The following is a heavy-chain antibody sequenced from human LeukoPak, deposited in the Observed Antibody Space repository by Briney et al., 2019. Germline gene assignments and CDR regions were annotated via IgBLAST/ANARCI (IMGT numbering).Heavy chain of an antibody. CDR2: IRSKAFGGTA. Sequence: PGRSLRLSCTASGFPFGDYAMSWFRPAPGKGLEWVGFIRSKAFGGTAEYAASVKGRFTISRDDSTSIAYLRMNSLKTEDTTVYYCTRDGSGSYYHPPFDYWGQGTLVTVSS. CDR1: GFPFGDYA. V-gene: IGHV3-49*03. CDR3: TRDGSGSYYHPPFDY. J-gene: IGHJ4*02. D-gene: IGHD3-10*01.